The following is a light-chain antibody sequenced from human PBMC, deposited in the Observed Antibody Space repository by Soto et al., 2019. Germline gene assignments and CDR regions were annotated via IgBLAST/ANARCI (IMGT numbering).Light chain of an antibody. CDR1: QNVDSNY. CDR2: GAS. J-gene: IGKJ1*01. V-gene: IGKV3-20*01. CDR3: QQYGSLSWT. Sequence: EIVLTQSPGTLSLSPGERATLSCRACQNVDSNYLAWYQQKPGQAPRIIIFGASGRATGIPDRFSGSGSGTDFTLTISRLEPEDFAMYYCQQYGSLSWTFGQGTKVEIK.